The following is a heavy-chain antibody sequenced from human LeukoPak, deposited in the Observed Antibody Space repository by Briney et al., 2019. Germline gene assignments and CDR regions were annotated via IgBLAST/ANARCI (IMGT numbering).Heavy chain of an antibody. V-gene: IGHV3-23*01. CDR2: ISGSGGST. CDR1: GFTFSSYA. D-gene: IGHD2-2*01. Sequence: GGSLRLSCAASGFTFSSYAMSWVRQAPGKGPEWVSAISGSGGSTYYADSVKGRFTISRDNSKNTLYLQMNSLRAEDTAVYYCAKGPFNVVVPAAITRDNWFDPWGQGTLVTVSS. CDR3: AKGPFNVVVPAAITRDNWFDP. J-gene: IGHJ5*02.